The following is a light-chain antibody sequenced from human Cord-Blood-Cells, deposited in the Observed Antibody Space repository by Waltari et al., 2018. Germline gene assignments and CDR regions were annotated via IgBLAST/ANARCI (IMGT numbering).Light chain of an antibody. J-gene: IGLJ3*02. CDR1: SGSVSTSYY. CDR2: STN. CDR3: VLYMGSGIWV. V-gene: IGLV8-61*01. Sequence: QTVVTQEPSFSVSPGGTVTLTCGLSSGSVSTSYYPSWYQQTPGQAPRTLIYSTNTRSSAVPDRFSGSILGTHASLTITGAQSDDDSAYYCVLYMGSGIWVFGGGTKLTVL.